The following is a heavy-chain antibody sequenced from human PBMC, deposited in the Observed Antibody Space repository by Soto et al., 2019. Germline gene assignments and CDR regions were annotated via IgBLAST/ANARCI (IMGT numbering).Heavy chain of an antibody. D-gene: IGHD3-16*01. J-gene: IGHJ6*02. CDR2: IYHSGRT. CDR3: ARGPPRSLLGGMDV. CDR1: GGSISTGGYS. V-gene: IGHV4-30-2*01. Sequence: QLQLQESGPGLVKPSQTLSLTCAVSGGSISTGGYSWSWIRQPPGKGLEWIGNIYHSGRTYYNPSLKSRVSISVDRPKNQFSLKLSSVTAADTAVYCCARGPPRSLLGGMDVWGQGTTVTVSS.